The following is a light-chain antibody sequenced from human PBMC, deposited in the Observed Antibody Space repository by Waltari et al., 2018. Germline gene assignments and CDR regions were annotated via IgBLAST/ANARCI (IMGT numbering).Light chain of an antibody. J-gene: IGKJ2*01. CDR2: GAS. Sequence: EIVLTQSPDTLSLSPGERATLSCRASQSVSSNYLAWYQQRPGQAPRPLISGASNRATGIPDRFSGSESGTDFTLTISSLEPEDFAVYFCQQYGDSPPMYTFGLGTKLEIK. CDR1: QSVSSNY. CDR3: QQYGDSPPMYT. V-gene: IGKV3-20*01.